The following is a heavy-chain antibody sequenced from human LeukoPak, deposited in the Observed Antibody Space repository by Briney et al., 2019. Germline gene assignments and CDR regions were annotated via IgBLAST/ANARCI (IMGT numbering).Heavy chain of an antibody. D-gene: IGHD6-19*01. V-gene: IGHV3-7*01. CDR2: INIDGNEK. CDR3: ARDRLPGIAVAGTVGY. J-gene: IGHJ4*02. Sequence: PGGSLRLSCAASGFIFTTYWMSWVRQAPGKGLEWVAHINIDGNEKFYVDSVRGRFTISRDNAENSLHLQMNSLRAEDTAVYYCARDRLPGIAVAGTVGYWGQGTLVTVSS. CDR1: GFIFTTYW.